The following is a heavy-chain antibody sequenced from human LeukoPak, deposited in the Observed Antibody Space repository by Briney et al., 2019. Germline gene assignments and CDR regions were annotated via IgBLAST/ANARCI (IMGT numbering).Heavy chain of an antibody. Sequence: GGSLRLSCAASGFTFSSSSMNWVRQAPGKGLQWVSTITASGTDTFYADSVKGRFTISRDNSKNTLSLQMNSLRAEDTALYYCAKYSSSWVNDYWGQGTLVTVSS. CDR2: ITASGTDT. J-gene: IGHJ4*02. CDR1: GFTFSSSS. D-gene: IGHD6-13*01. V-gene: IGHV3-23*01. CDR3: AKYSSSWVNDY.